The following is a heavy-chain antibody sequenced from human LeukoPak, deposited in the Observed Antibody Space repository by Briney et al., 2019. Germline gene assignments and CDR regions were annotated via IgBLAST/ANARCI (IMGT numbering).Heavy chain of an antibody. D-gene: IGHD3-22*01. CDR2: IYYSGST. J-gene: IGHJ4*02. Sequence: SETLSVTCTVFGGSISNYYWSWIRQPPGKGLEWIGYIYYSGSTSYNPSLKSRVTISVDTSRNQFSLKLSSVTAADTAVYYCARTDYYDSSGYFYWGQGTPVTVSS. CDR3: ARTDYYDSSGYFY. V-gene: IGHV4-59*01. CDR1: GGSISNYY.